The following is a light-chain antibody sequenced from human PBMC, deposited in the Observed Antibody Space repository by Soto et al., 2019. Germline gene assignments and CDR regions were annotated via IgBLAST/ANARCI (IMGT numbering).Light chain of an antibody. V-gene: IGKV3-15*01. CDR2: GAS. CDR1: QSVSSN. CDR3: RQYNNWPPIT. Sequence: DIVLTQSPGTLSLSPGERATLSCRPSQSVSSNLAWYQQKPGQAPRLLIYGASTRATGIPARFSGSGSGTEFTLTISSLQSEDFAVYYCRQYNNWPPITFGQGTRLEI. J-gene: IGKJ5*01.